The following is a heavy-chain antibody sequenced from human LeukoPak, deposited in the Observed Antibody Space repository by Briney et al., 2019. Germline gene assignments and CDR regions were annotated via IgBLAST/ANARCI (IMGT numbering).Heavy chain of an antibody. CDR2: IYYSGST. CDR1: GGSFSGYY. V-gene: IGHV4-59*01. CDR3: ARSVVGATGEVPFDY. J-gene: IGHJ4*02. D-gene: IGHD1-26*01. Sequence: PSETLSLTCAVYGGSFSGYYWSWIRQPPGKGLEWIGYIYYSGSTNYNPSLKSRVTISVDTSKNQFSLKLSSVTAADTAVYYCARSVVGATGEVPFDYWGQGTLVTVSS.